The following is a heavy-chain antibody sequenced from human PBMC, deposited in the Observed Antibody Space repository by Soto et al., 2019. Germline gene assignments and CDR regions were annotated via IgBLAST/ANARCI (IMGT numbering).Heavy chain of an antibody. CDR2: IYYSGST. CDR1: GGSISSGGYY. CDR3: AREGTYYDFWSGSMDV. Sequence: SETLSLTCTVSGGSISSGGYYWSWIRQPPGKGLEWIGYIYYSGSTNYNPSLKSRVTISVDTSKNQFSLKLSSVTAADTAVYYCAREGTYYDFWSGSMDVWGQGTTVTVSS. D-gene: IGHD3-3*01. V-gene: IGHV4-61*08. J-gene: IGHJ6*02.